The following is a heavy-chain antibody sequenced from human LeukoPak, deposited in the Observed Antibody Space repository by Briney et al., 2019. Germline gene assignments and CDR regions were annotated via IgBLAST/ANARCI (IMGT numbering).Heavy chain of an antibody. CDR3: AKDAKYCSERGCYGGYMDV. Sequence: AGSLRLSCAASGFTFTTYGMHWVRQAPGKGLEWVAFMRYDGSNNLYADSVKGRFTISRDSSKNTLFLQMNSLRAEDTAVYYCAKDAKYCSERGCYGGYMDVWGKGTTVTVSS. CDR2: MRYDGSNN. D-gene: IGHD2-2*01. CDR1: GFTFTTYG. V-gene: IGHV3-30*02. J-gene: IGHJ6*03.